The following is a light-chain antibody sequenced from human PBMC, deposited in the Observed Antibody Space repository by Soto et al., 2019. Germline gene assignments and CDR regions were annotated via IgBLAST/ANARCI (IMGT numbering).Light chain of an antibody. CDR3: QQTYSTPQT. CDR1: QNLNNY. J-gene: IGKJ1*01. CDR2: AAS. Sequence: DIQLTQSPSSLSASVGDRVTITCRASQNLNNYLHWFQQKPGKAPKLLISAASTLQSWVPSRFSGGASGTDFTLTISSLQSEDFATYYCQQTYSTPQTFGQGTKVEIK. V-gene: IGKV1-39*01.